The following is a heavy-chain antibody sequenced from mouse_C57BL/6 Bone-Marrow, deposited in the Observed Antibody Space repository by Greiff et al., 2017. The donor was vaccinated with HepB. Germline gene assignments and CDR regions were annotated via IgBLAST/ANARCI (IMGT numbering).Heavy chain of an antibody. D-gene: IGHD1-1*01. V-gene: IGHV1-47*01. Sequence: VQLKESGAELVKPGASVKMSCKASGYTFTTYPIEWMKQNHGKSLEWIGNFHPYNDDTKYNEKFKGKATLTVEKSSSTVYLELSRLTSDDSAVYYCARRGYYGSVYYYAMDYWGQGTSVTVSS. CDR1: GYTFTTYP. J-gene: IGHJ4*01. CDR2: FHPYNDDT. CDR3: ARRGYYGSVYYYAMDY.